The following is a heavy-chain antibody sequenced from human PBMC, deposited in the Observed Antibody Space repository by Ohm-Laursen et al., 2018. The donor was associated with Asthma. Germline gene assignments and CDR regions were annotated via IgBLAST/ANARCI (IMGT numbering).Heavy chain of an antibody. CDR1: GFTFSSYA. J-gene: IGHJ4*02. CDR2: ISHDGRNK. V-gene: IGHV3-30*04. CDR3: ASAGYCSGGSCYSGYYFDY. D-gene: IGHD2-15*01. Sequence: SLRLSCSASGFTFSSYAMHWVRQAPGKGLEWVAVISHDGRNKYYADTVKGRFTISRDNSKNTLYLQMNSLRAEDTAVYFCASAGYCSGGSCYSGYYFDYWGQGTLVTVSS.